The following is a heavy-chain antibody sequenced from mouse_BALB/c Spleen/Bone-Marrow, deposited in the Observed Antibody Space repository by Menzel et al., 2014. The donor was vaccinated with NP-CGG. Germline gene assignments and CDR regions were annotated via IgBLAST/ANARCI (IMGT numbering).Heavy chain of an antibody. CDR1: GYTFTSYV. CDR3: ARWGIIYYYGSSPYAMDY. D-gene: IGHD1-1*01. CDR2: INPYNDGT. Sequence: VHVKQSGPELVKPGASVKMSCKASGYTFTSYVMHWVKQKPGQGLEWIGYINPYNDGTKYNEKFKGKATLTSDKPSSTAYMELSSLTSEDSAVYYCARWGIIYYYGSSPYAMDYWGQGTSVTVSS. V-gene: IGHV1-14*01. J-gene: IGHJ4*01.